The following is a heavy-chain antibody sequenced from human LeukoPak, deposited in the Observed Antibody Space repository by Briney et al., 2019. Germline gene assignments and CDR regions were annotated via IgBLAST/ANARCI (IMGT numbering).Heavy chain of an antibody. J-gene: IGHJ6*02. D-gene: IGHD6-13*01. CDR2: INSDGSTT. Sequence: GGSLRLSCAASGFTFSSYWMHWVRQAPGKGLVWVSRINSDGSTTNYADSVKGRFTISRDNSKNTLYLQMNSLRAEDTAVYYCASGLAAAGIYYYGMDVWGQGTTVTVSS. CDR1: GFTFSSYW. V-gene: IGHV3-74*01. CDR3: ASGLAAAGIYYYGMDV.